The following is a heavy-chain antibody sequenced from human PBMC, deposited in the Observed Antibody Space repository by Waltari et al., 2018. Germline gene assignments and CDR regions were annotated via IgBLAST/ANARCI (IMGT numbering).Heavy chain of an antibody. CDR1: GYRLTELS. J-gene: IGHJ4*02. D-gene: IGHD3-22*01. CDR2: FDPEEGEI. V-gene: IGHV1-24*01. Sequence: QGQLVQSGAEVKKPGASVKVSCKVSGYRLTELSMHWVRQAPGKGLEWMGGFDPEEGEITYAQKFEGRVTMTEDTSTDTAYMELSSLRSEDTAVYYCATVQYDSSLSHFDYWGQGTLVTVSS. CDR3: ATVQYDSSLSHFDY.